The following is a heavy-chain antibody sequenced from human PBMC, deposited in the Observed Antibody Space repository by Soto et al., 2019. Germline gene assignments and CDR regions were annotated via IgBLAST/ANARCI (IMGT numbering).Heavy chain of an antibody. CDR3: ASGYCSGGSCYEGFDY. D-gene: IGHD2-15*01. J-gene: IGHJ4*02. Sequence: QVQLVQSGAEVKKPGASVKVSCKASGYTFTSYAMHWVRQAPGQRLEWMGWINAGNGNTQYSQKFQGRVTITRDTSASTAYMELSSLRSGDTAVDYCASGYCSGGSCYEGFDYWGQGTLVTVSS. CDR2: INAGNGNT. CDR1: GYTFTSYA. V-gene: IGHV1-3*01.